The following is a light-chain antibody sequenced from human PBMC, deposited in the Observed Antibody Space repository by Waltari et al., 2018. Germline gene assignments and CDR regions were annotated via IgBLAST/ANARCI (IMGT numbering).Light chain of an antibody. CDR2: EAS. CDR1: QSIASN. V-gene: IGKV3-15*01. J-gene: IGKJ5*01. Sequence: EFVMTQSPATLSLFPGERATLSCRASQSIASNLAWYQQKPAQAPRLLIYEASTRATGISARFRGSGSGAEFTLTISSLQSEDSAVYYCQQYNRWPPITFGQGTRLEIK. CDR3: QQYNRWPPIT.